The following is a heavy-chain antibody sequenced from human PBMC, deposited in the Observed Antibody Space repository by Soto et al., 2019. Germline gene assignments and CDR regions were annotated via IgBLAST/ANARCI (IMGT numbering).Heavy chain of an antibody. CDR2: ISYDGSNK. J-gene: IGHJ3*02. D-gene: IGHD2-15*01. CDR1: GFTFSSYA. CDR3: ARDPRVVVAAVWGGDAFDI. Sequence: QTVGSLRLSCAASGFTFSSYAMHWVRQAPGKGLEWVAVISYDGSNKYYADSVKGRFTISRDNSKNTLYLQMSSLRAEDTAVYYCARDPRVVVAAVWGGDAFDIWGQGTMVTVSS. V-gene: IGHV3-30-3*01.